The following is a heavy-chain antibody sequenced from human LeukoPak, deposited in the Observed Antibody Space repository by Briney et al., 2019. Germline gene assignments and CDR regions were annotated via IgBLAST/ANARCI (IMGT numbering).Heavy chain of an antibody. CDR3: ARARGAFDI. J-gene: IGHJ3*02. CDR1: GGSISSYY. Sequence: SETLSLTCTVSGGSISSYYWSWIRQPPGKGLEWIGYIYYSGSTNYNPSLKSRVTISVDTSKNQFTLKLSSVTAADTAVYYCARARGAFDIWGQGTMVTVSS. CDR2: IYYSGST. V-gene: IGHV4-59*01.